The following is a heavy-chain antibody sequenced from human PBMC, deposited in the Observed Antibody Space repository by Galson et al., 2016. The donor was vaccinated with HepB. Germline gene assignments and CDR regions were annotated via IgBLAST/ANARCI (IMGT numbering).Heavy chain of an antibody. Sequence: SLRLSCAASGFTFSACGMHWVRQAPGKGLEWVAVIWHDGSNKYYADSVKGRFTISRDNSKNTLYLQMNSLRAEDTAVYYCARAFRYGFVTHCYGMDVWGQGTTVTVSS. CDR2: IWHDGSNK. J-gene: IGHJ6*02. CDR1: GFTFSACG. V-gene: IGHV3-33*01. D-gene: IGHD5-18*01. CDR3: ARAFRYGFVTHCYGMDV.